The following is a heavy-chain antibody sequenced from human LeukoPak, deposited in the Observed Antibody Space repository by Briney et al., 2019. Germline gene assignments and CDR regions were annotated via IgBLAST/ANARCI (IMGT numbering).Heavy chain of an antibody. CDR2: INWNGGST. D-gene: IGHD3-22*01. J-gene: IGHJ3*02. V-gene: IGHV3-20*04. CDR3: ARDYDSSGYSDAFDI. CDR1: GSTFSSYS. Sequence: PGGSLRLSCAASGSTFSSYSMNWVRQAPGKGLEWVSGINWNGGSTGYADSVKGRFTISRDNAKNSLYLQMNSLRAEDTALYYCARDYDSSGYSDAFDIWGQGTMVTVSS.